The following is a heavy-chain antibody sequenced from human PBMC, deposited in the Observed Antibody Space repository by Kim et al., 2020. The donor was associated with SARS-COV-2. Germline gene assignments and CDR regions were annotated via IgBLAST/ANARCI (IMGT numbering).Heavy chain of an antibody. CDR1: GFTFSSYA. Sequence: GGSLRLSCAASGFTFSSYAMHWVRQAPGKGLEWVAVISYDGSNKYYADSVKGRFTISRDNSKNTLYLQMNSLRAEDTAVYYCARDPSTVLHRALFQHWGQGTLVTVSS. V-gene: IGHV3-30-3*01. J-gene: IGHJ1*01. CDR2: ISYDGSNK. D-gene: IGHD6-6*01. CDR3: ARDPSTVLHRALFQH.